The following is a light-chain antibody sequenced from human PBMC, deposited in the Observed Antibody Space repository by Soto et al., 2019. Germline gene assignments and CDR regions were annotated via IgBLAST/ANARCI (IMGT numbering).Light chain of an antibody. V-gene: IGLV2-14*01. CDR1: SSDVGGYNY. Sequence: QSALTQPASVSGPPGQSITISCTGTSSDVGGYNYVSLYQQHPGKAPKLRIYDVSTRPSGVSNRFSGSKSGNTASLTISGLQAEDEADYYCSSYTSSGTHVVFGGGTKLTVL. CDR2: DVS. J-gene: IGLJ2*01. CDR3: SSYTSSGTHVV.